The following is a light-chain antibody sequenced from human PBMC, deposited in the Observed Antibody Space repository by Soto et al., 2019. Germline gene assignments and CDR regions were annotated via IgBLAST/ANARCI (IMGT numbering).Light chain of an antibody. V-gene: IGKV3-11*01. CDR1: QSVDKF. Sequence: SAATVTLSPGETATLSCRASQSVDKFLAWYQQRPGQPPRLLIFDASNSATGVPVRFSGSGSGTVVTLTIVILVHADAGGYYRYELLNWLPFTFGQG. J-gene: IGKJ5*01. CDR2: DAS. CDR3: YELLNWLPFT.